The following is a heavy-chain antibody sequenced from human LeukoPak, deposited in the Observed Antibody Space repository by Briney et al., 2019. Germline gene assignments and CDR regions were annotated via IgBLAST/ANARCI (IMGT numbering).Heavy chain of an antibody. V-gene: IGHV5-51*01. J-gene: IGHJ6*03. CDR1: GYSFTSYW. CDR3: ARHRYGGGYDFWSGYSDYYYMDV. CDR2: IYPGDSDT. D-gene: IGHD3-3*01. Sequence: GESLKISCKGSGYSFTSYWIGWVRQMPGKGLEWMGIIYPGDSDTRYSPSFPGQVTISADKSISTAYLQWSSLKASDTAMYYCARHRYGGGYDFWSGYSDYYYMDVWGKGTTVTVSS.